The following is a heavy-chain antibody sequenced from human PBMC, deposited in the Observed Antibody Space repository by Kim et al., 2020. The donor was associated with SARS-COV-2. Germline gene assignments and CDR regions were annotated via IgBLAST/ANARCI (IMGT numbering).Heavy chain of an antibody. Sequence: ADAVKGRFTISRDNSKNTLYLKMNSLRAEDTAVYYCARDIEGFGDPPGDYWGQGTLVTVSS. V-gene: IGHV3-53*01. J-gene: IGHJ4*02. D-gene: IGHD3-10*01. CDR3: ARDIEGFGDPPGDY.